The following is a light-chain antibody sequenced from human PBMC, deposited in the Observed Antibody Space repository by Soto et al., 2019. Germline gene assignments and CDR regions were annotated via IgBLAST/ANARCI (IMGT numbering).Light chain of an antibody. V-gene: IGLV1-40*01. CDR2: ANN. J-gene: IGLJ2*01. CDR1: SSNIGAGYD. Sequence: QSVLTQPPSVSGAPGQRVTISCTGSSSNIGAGYDVHWYQQLPGTAPKLLIYANNIRPSGVPDRFSGSKSGTSASLAITGLQAEDEADYYCQSYDSSLSAVVFGGGTKVTVL. CDR3: QSYDSSLSAVV.